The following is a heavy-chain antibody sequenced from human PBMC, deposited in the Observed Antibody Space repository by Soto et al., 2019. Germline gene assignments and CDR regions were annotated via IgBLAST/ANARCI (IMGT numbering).Heavy chain of an antibody. Sequence: PGGSLRLSSTASGFTVSSNYMSWVRQAPGVGLEWVSAIYNDGRTYYAASVKGRFAISRDISTNTLHLQMDSLRVQDTAVYYCARDSYMGDWGQGALVTVSS. CDR1: GFTVSSNY. J-gene: IGHJ4*02. V-gene: IGHV3-66*01. D-gene: IGHD3-16*01. CDR2: IYNDGRT. CDR3: ARDSYMGD.